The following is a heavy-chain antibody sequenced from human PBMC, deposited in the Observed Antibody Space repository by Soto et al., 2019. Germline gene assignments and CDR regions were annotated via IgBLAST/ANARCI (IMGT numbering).Heavy chain of an antibody. V-gene: IGHV5-51*01. CDR3: ATWRGSSWFDY. Sequence: PGESLKISCKGSGYSFSTFWIGWVRQMPGKGLEWMGIIHPSDSDTRYSPSFQGQITISADKSSRTAYLQWRSLKASDSAMYYCATWRGSSWFDYWGQGTQVTVSS. J-gene: IGHJ4*02. CDR2: IHPSDSDT. CDR1: GYSFSTFW. D-gene: IGHD6-13*01.